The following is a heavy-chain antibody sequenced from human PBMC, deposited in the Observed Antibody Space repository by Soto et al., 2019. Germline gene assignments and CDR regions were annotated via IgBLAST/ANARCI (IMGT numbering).Heavy chain of an antibody. CDR3: ARSLSWNPVHY. CDR2: IYYSGST. CDR1: GGSISSGDYY. D-gene: IGHD1-1*01. Sequence: PSETLSLTCTVSGGSISSGDYYWSWLRQPPGKGLEWIGYIYYSGSTYYNPSLKSRVTISVDTSKNQFSLKLSSVTAADTAVYYCARSLSWNPVHYWGQGTLVTVSS. J-gene: IGHJ4*02. V-gene: IGHV4-30-4*01.